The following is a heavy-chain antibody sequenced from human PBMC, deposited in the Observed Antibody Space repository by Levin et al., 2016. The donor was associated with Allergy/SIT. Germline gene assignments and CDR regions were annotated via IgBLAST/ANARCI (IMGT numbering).Heavy chain of an antibody. Sequence: VRQMPGKGLEWMGIIYPGDSDTRYSPSFQGQVTISADKSISTAYLQWSSLKASDTAMYYCASTLWREGGMDVWGQGDHGHRLL. CDR2: IYPGDSDT. J-gene: IGHJ6*02. D-gene: IGHD3-3*01. V-gene: IGHV5-51*01. CDR3: ASTLWREGGMDV.